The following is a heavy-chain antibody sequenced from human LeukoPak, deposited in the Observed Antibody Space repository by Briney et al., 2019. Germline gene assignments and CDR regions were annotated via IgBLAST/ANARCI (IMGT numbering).Heavy chain of an antibody. CDR3: ARWQYTISSGWFDP. V-gene: IGHV4-59*08. Sequence: PSETLSLTCTLSGGSISSRYWSWIRQPPGKGLEWIGSIYYSGGTNYNPSLQGRVSISVDTPKIQFSLKLSSVTAADTAVYYCARWQYTISSGWFDPWGQETLVTVSS. D-gene: IGHD6-6*01. CDR2: IYYSGGT. CDR1: GGSISSRY. J-gene: IGHJ5*02.